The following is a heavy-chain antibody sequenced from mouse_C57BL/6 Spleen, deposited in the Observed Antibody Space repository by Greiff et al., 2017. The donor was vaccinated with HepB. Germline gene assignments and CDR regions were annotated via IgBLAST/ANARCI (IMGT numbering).Heavy chain of an antibody. CDR3: ARTTMSTRAWFAY. J-gene: IGHJ3*01. CDR2: IHPNSGST. CDR1: GYTFTSYW. V-gene: IGHV1-64*01. Sequence: QVQLQQPGAELVKPGASVKLSCKASGYTFTSYWMHWVKQRPGQGLEWIGMIHPNSGSTNYNEKFKSKATLTVDKSSSTAYMQLSSLTSEDSAVYYCARTTMSTRAWFAYWGQGTLVTVSA. D-gene: IGHD2-4*01.